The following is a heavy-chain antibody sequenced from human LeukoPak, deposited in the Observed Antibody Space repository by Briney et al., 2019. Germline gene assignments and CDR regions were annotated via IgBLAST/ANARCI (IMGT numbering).Heavy chain of an antibody. CDR1: GGTFSSYA. Sequence: ASVKDSCKASGGTFSSYAIIWVRQAPGQGLEWMGGIIPIFGTANYAQKFQGRVTITTDESTSTAYMELSSLRSEDTAVYYCARGAINYYDSSGYYFPEYFQHWGQGTLVTVSS. CDR2: IIPIFGTA. CDR3: ARGAINYYDSSGYYFPEYFQH. V-gene: IGHV1-69*05. D-gene: IGHD3-22*01. J-gene: IGHJ1*01.